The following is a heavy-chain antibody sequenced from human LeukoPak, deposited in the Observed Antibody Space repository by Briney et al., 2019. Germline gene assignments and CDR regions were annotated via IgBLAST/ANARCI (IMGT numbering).Heavy chain of an antibody. Sequence: GGSLRLSCAASGFTFSTYGMHWVRQTPGKGLEWVAFIRYDGSNKYYAESVRGRFTISRDNSKNTLYLQMNSLRAEDTAVYYYAKDGHRYTGAEYFQHWGQGTLVTVSS. V-gene: IGHV3-30*02. CDR3: AKDGHRYTGAEYFQH. CDR2: IRYDGSNK. J-gene: IGHJ1*01. D-gene: IGHD3-16*02. CDR1: GFTFSTYG.